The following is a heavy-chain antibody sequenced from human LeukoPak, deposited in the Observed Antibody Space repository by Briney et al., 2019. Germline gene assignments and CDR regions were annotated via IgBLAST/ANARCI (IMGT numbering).Heavy chain of an antibody. CDR2: ISGSGGST. V-gene: IGHV3-23*01. J-gene: IGHJ6*04. Sequence: GGSLRLSCAASGFTFSSYAMSWVRQAPGKGLEWVSAISGSGGSTYYADSVKGRFTISRDNSKNTLYLQMNSLRAEDTAVYYCAKDRRIEQWLYGMDVWGKGTTVTVSS. CDR1: GFTFSSYA. CDR3: AKDRRIEQWLYGMDV. D-gene: IGHD6-19*01.